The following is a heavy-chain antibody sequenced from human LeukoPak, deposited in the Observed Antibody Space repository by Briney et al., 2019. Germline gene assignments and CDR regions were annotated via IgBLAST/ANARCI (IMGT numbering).Heavy chain of an antibody. CDR3: AKDYQSSSWSLFDY. CDR2: ISYDGSKK. D-gene: IGHD6-13*01. Sequence: PGRSLRLSCAASGFTFNNYVMHWVRQAPGKGLEWVAVISYDGSKKYYADSVKGRFTISRDNSKNTLYLQMNSLRAEDTVVYYCAKDYQSSSWSLFDYWGQGTLVTVSS. V-gene: IGHV3-30*18. CDR1: GFTFNNYV. J-gene: IGHJ4*02.